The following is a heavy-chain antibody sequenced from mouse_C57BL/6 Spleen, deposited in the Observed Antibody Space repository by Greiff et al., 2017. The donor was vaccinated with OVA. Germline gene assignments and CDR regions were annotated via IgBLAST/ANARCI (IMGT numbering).Heavy chain of an antibody. J-gene: IGHJ1*03. CDR2: IDPENGDT. V-gene: IGHV14-4*01. Sequence: EVQPQQSGAELVRPGASVKLSCTASGFNIKDDYMHWVKQRPEQGLEWIGWIDPENGDTEYASKFQGKATITADTSSNTAYLQLSSLTSEDTAVYYCTTRGNGYFDVWGTGTTVTVSS. CDR3: TTRGNGYFDV. CDR1: GFNIKDDY.